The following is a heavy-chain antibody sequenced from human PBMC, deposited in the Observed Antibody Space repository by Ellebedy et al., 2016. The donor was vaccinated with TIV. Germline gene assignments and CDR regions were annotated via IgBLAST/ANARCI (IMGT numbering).Heavy chain of an antibody. CDR1: GGTFSSYA. V-gene: IGHV1-69*13. CDR2: IIPIFGTA. J-gene: IGHJ4*02. D-gene: IGHD6-19*01. Sequence: ASVKVSCKASGGTFSSYAISWVRQAPGQGLEWMGGIIPIFGTANYAQKFQGRVTITADESTSTAYMELSSLRSDDTAVYYCARDRVYSSGWYTFWGQGTLVTVSS. CDR3: ARDRVYSSGWYTF.